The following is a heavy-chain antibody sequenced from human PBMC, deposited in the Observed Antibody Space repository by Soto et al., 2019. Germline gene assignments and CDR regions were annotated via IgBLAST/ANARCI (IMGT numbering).Heavy chain of an antibody. D-gene: IGHD3-10*01. V-gene: IGHV4-59*01. CDR3: ARSGSGSSVWFDP. CDR1: GGSMSSYY. J-gene: IGHJ5*02. CDR2: IYYSGST. Sequence: QVQLQESGPGLVKPSETLSLTCTVSGGSMSSYYWSWIRQPPGKGLEWIGYIYYSGSTIYNPSLTKRVTISVDTSKSQSSLKLSSVTAADTAVYYCARSGSGSSVWFDPWGQGTLVTVSS.